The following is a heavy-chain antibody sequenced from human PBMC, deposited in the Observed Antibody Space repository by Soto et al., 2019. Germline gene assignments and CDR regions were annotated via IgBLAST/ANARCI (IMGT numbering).Heavy chain of an antibody. CDR3: AGDNGGEWVVVAFDI. Sequence: EEQLVESGGGLVQPGGSLRLSCAASGFTLRSYSMNWLRQPAGNGVEWVSYMSSRSGTISYADSVKGRFTISRENAKNSLYLEMNSLRAEDTAVYLCAGDNGGEWVVVAFDIWGQGTMVTVSS. D-gene: IGHD2-21*01. CDR2: MSSRSGTI. CDR1: GFTLRSYS. J-gene: IGHJ3*02. V-gene: IGHV3-48*01.